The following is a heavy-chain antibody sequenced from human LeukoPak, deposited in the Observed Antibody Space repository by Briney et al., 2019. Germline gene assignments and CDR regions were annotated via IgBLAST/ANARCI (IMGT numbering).Heavy chain of an antibody. CDR3: ARGVPSGVDYFDY. CDR1: GFTFSSYS. D-gene: IGHD2-15*01. CDR2: ISSSSSYI. J-gene: IGHJ4*02. Sequence: GGSLRLSCAASGFTFSSYSMNWVRQAPGKGLEWVSSISSSSSYIYYADSVKGRFTISRDNAKNSLYLQMNSLRAEDTAVYYCARGVPSGVDYFDYWGQGTLVSVSS. V-gene: IGHV3-21*01.